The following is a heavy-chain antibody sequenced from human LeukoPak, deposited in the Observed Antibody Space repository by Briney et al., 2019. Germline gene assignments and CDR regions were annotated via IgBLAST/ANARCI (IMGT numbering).Heavy chain of an antibody. Sequence: GGSLRLSCAASGFIFSNSAMHWVLQAPGRGREWVAVKSYDGSNKYYADSVKGRFTISRDNSKNTLYLQINSLRAEDTAVYYCAKDIEEWLVKGGGCFDYWGQGTLVTVSS. V-gene: IGHV3-30*18. CDR2: KSYDGSNK. J-gene: IGHJ4*02. CDR1: GFIFSNSA. D-gene: IGHD6-19*01. CDR3: AKDIEEWLVKGGGCFDY.